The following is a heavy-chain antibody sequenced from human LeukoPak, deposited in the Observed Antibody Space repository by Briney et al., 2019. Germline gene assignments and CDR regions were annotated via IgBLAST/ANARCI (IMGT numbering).Heavy chain of an antibody. J-gene: IGHJ4*02. CDR1: GYTFTIYD. V-gene: IGHV1-8*01. CDR2: MNPNSGNT. D-gene: IGHD6-13*01. Sequence: GASVTVSCKASGYTFTIYDINWVRQATGQGLEWMGWMNPNSGNTGYAQKFQGRVTMTRNTSISTAHMELSSPRSEDTAVYYCARASGGYRSSWYEGGYWGQGTLVTVSS. CDR3: ARASGGYRSSWYEGGY.